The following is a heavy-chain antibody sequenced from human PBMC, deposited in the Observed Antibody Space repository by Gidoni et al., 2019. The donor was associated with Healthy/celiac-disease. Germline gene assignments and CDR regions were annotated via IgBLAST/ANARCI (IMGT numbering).Heavy chain of an antibody. J-gene: IGHJ4*02. D-gene: IGHD1-26*01. CDR1: GFTFSSYW. CDR3: ARDKLRGSYFFDY. CDR2: IKQDGSEK. V-gene: IGHV3-7*01. Sequence: SGFTFSSYWMSWVRQAPRKGLEWVANIKQDGSEKYYVDSVKGRFTISRDNAKNSLYLQMNSLRAEDTAVYYCARDKLRGSYFFDYWGQGTLVTVSS.